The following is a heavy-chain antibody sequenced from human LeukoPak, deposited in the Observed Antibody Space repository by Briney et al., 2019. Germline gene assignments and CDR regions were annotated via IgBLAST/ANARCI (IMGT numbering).Heavy chain of an antibody. CDR1: GGSISSGSYY. CDR2: IYTSGST. J-gene: IGHJ3*02. Sequence: PSETLSLTCTVSGGSISSGSYYWSWIRQPAVKGLEWIGRIYTSGSTNYNPSLKSRVTISVDTSKNQFSLKLSSVTAADTAVYYCAREYSSSSGAFDIWGQGTMVTVSS. D-gene: IGHD6-6*01. V-gene: IGHV4-61*02. CDR3: AREYSSSSGAFDI.